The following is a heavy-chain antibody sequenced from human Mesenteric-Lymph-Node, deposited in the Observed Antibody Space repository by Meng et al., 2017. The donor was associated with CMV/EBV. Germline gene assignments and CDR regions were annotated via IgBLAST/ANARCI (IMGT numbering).Heavy chain of an antibody. Sequence: GESLKISCAASGFTFRSYGMHWVRQAPGKGLEWVAFIRNDESNQYYADSVKGRFTISRDISKNSVYLQMNSLRPEDTALYYCVKDTIPGGCDFWGQGTLVTVSS. CDR2: IRNDESNQ. CDR1: GFTFRSYG. CDR3: VKDTIPGGCDF. V-gene: IGHV3-30*02. D-gene: IGHD3-16*01. J-gene: IGHJ4*02.